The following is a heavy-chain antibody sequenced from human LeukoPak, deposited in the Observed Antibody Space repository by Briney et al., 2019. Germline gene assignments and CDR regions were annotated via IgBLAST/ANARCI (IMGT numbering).Heavy chain of an antibody. CDR2: TYYRSKWYN. D-gene: IGHD6-19*01. CDR1: GDSVSSNSAA. J-gene: IGHJ6*02. CDR3: ARVGYSSPWTPFAMGV. Sequence: SQTLSLTCAISGDSVSSNSAAWNWIRQSPSRGLEWLGRTYYRSKWYNDYAVSVKSRITINPDTSKNQFSLQLNSVTPEDTAVYYCARVGYSSPWTPFAMGVWGQGTTVTVSS. V-gene: IGHV6-1*01.